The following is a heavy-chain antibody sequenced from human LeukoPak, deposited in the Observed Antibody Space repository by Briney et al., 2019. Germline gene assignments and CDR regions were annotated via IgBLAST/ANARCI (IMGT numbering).Heavy chain of an antibody. CDR2: IYHSGST. V-gene: IGHV4-30-2*01. Sequence: SQTLSLTCAVSGGSISSGGYSWSWIRQPPGKGLEWIGYIYHSGSTYYNPSLKSRVTISVDRSKNQFSLKPSSVTAADTAVYYCARANRYCSSTSCYSEDWYFDLWGRGTLVTVSS. CDR3: ARANRYCSSTSCYSEDWYFDL. J-gene: IGHJ2*01. CDR1: GGSISSGGYS. D-gene: IGHD2-2*02.